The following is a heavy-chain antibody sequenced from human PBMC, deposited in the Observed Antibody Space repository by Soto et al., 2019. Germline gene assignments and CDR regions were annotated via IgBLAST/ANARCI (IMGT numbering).Heavy chain of an antibody. Sequence: GGSLRLSCAASGFICSSYDMSWVRQAPGKGLEWVSTILVDGRTFYVDSVKGRFTISRDSSQNTVYLQMNSLTAGDTALYYCAKEPPNYDFWSGYQSKNYWGQGTLVTVSS. CDR2: ILVDGRT. J-gene: IGHJ4*02. V-gene: IGHV3-23*01. CDR1: GFICSSYD. D-gene: IGHD3-3*01. CDR3: AKEPPNYDFWSGYQSKNY.